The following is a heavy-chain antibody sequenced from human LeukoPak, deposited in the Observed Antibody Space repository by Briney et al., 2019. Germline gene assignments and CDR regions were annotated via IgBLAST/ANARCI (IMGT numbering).Heavy chain of an antibody. V-gene: IGHV3-74*01. CDR3: ARDQNYYGSGSYAPYYYYGMDV. J-gene: IGHJ6*04. Sequence: GGSLRLSCAASGFTFSSYWMHWVRQAPGKGLVWVSRINSDGSSTSYADSVKGRFTISRDNAKNTLYLQMNSLRAEDTAVYYCARDQNYYGSGSYAPYYYYGMDVWGKETTVTVSS. D-gene: IGHD3-10*01. CDR1: GFTFSSYW. CDR2: INSDGSST.